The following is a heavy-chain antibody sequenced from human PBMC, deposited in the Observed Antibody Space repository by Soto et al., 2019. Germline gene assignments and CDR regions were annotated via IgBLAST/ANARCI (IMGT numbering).Heavy chain of an antibody. CDR3: ARDRDIVVVPAAISKYYYGMDV. CDR1: GYTFTSYG. CDR2: ISAYNGNT. D-gene: IGHD2-2*02. Sequence: QVQLVQSGAEVKKPGASVKVSCKASGYTFTSYGISWVRQAPGQGLERMGWISAYNGNTNYAQQLQGRVTMTTDTSTSTAYMELRSLRSDDTAVYYCARDRDIVVVPAAISKYYYGMDVWGQGTTVTVSS. J-gene: IGHJ6*02. V-gene: IGHV1-18*04.